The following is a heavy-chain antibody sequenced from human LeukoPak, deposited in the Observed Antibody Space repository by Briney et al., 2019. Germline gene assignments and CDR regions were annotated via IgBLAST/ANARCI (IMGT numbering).Heavy chain of an antibody. CDR3: ARASLRFLEWPNWFDP. CDR1: GYTFTSYG. V-gene: IGHV1-18*01. CDR2: ISACNGNT. J-gene: IGHJ5*02. D-gene: IGHD3-3*01. Sequence: GASVKVSCKASGYTFTSYGISWVRQAPGQGLEWMGWISACNGNTNYAQKLQGRVTMTTDTSTSTAYMELRSLRSDDTAVYYCARASLRFLEWPNWFDPWGQGTLVTVSS.